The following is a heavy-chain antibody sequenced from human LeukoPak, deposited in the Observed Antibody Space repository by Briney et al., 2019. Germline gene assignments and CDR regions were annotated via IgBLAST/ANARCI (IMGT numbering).Heavy chain of an antibody. D-gene: IGHD6-19*01. V-gene: IGHV4-34*01. Sequence: SETLSLTCALYGGSFSGYYWRWIRQPPRKGLEWMGEINHIESTNYISSHKSRVTISVDTSTIQFSLKLSSVSAADTGVYFCARAAYSSGWCPVYWGQGTLVTVSS. CDR3: ARAAYSSGWCPVY. CDR2: INHIEST. CDR1: GGSFSGYY. J-gene: IGHJ4*02.